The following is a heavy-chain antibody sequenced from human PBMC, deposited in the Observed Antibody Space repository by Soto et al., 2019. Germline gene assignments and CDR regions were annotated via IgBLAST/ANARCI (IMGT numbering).Heavy chain of an antibody. V-gene: IGHV3-64D*06. Sequence: GGSLRLSCSASGFTFSSYAMHWVRQAPGKGLGYVSAISSNGGSTYYADSVKGRFTISRDNSKNTLYLQMSSLRAEDTAVYYWVKAFGDYARFDYWGQGTLVTVSS. CDR1: GFTFSSYA. CDR3: VKAFGDYARFDY. J-gene: IGHJ4*01. D-gene: IGHD4-17*01. CDR2: ISSNGGST.